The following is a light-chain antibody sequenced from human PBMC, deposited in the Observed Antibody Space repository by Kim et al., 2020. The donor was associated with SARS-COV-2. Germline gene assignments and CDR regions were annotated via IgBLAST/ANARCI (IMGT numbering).Light chain of an antibody. Sequence: GQKVTISSAGSSSNIGNNYVTWYQQLPGTAPKFLIYDNNKRPSGIPARFSGSKSGTSATLGITGLQTGDEADYYCGTWDSSLSAVVFGGGTKLTVL. V-gene: IGLV1-51*01. CDR2: DNN. J-gene: IGLJ2*01. CDR3: GTWDSSLSAVV. CDR1: SSNIGNNY.